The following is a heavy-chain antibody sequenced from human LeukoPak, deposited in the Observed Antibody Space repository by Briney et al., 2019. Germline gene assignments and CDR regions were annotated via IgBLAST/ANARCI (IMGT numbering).Heavy chain of an antibody. CDR3: ARGRPLGYCSSTSCYSWFDP. CDR1: GGSFSGYY. CDR2: INHSGST. D-gene: IGHD2-2*01. Sequence: SETLSLTCAVYGGSFSGYYWSWIRQPPGKGLEWIGEINHSGSTNYNPSLKSRVTISVDTSKNQFSLKLSSVTAADTAVYYCARGRPLGYCSSTSCYSWFDPWGQGTLVTVSS. V-gene: IGHV4-34*01. J-gene: IGHJ5*02.